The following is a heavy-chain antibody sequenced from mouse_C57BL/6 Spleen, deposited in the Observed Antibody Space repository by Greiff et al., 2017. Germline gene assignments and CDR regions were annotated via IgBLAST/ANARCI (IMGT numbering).Heavy chain of an antibody. CDR1: GYTFTSYG. J-gene: IGHJ3*01. Sequence: QVQLQQSGAELAKPGASVKLSCKASGYTFTSYGIRWVKQRTGQGLEWIGEIYPRSGNTNYNQKFKGKATLTADKSSSTAYMELRSLTSEDSAVYFCARAITVVATRFAYWGQGTMVTVSA. D-gene: IGHD1-1*01. CDR3: ARAITVVATRFAY. V-gene: IGHV1-81*01. CDR2: IYPRSGNT.